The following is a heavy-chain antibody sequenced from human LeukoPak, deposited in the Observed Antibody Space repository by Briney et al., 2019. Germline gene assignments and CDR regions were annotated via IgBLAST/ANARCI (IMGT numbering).Heavy chain of an antibody. CDR3: AKGPGGYYYYYYMDV. Sequence: GGSLRLSCAVSGFTVSGNYMSWVRHAPGKGLEWVSLIYSGGTTYYADSVKGRFTISRDNSKNTLYLQMNSLRAEDTAVYYCAKGPGGYYYYYYMDVWGKGTTVTVSS. CDR2: IYSGGTT. CDR1: GFTVSGNY. D-gene: IGHD3-10*01. V-gene: IGHV3-53*01. J-gene: IGHJ6*03.